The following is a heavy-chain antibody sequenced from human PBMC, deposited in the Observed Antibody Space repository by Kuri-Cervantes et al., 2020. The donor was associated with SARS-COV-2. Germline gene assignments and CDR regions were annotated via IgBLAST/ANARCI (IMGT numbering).Heavy chain of an antibody. Sequence: GGSLRLSCTASGFNFSTTDMHWVRQAPGKGLEWVSAISGSGDSTYYADSVKGRFTISRDNSKNTLYLQMNSLRAEDTAVYYCAKGFYGDYVGPGAFDIWGQGTMVTVSS. CDR3: AKGFYGDYVGPGAFDI. V-gene: IGHV3-23*01. CDR2: ISGSGDST. CDR1: GFNFSTTD. D-gene: IGHD4-17*01. J-gene: IGHJ3*02.